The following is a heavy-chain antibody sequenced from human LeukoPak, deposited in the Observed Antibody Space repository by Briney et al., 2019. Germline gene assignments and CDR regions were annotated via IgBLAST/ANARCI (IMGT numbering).Heavy chain of an antibody. J-gene: IGHJ5*02. V-gene: IGHV4-59*01. Sequence: PSETLSLTCTVSGGSISSYYWSWIRQPPGKGLEWIGYIYYSGSTNYNPSPKSRVTISVDTSKNQFSLKLSSVTAADTAVYYCARVVVVPAAINWFDPWGQGTPVTVSS. CDR2: IYYSGST. CDR1: GGSISSYY. CDR3: ARVVVVPAAINWFDP. D-gene: IGHD2-2*01.